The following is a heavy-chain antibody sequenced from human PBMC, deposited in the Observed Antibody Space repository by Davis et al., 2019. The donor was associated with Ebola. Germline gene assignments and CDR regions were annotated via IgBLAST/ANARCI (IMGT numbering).Heavy chain of an antibody. Sequence: GESLKISCAASGFTFSSYSMNWVRQAPGKGLEWVSSISSSSSYIYYADSVKGRFTISRDNAKNSLYLQMNSLRAEDTAVYYCARIAGTFRDGYNAYWGQGTLVTVSS. V-gene: IGHV3-21*01. J-gene: IGHJ4*02. D-gene: IGHD5-24*01. CDR3: ARIAGTFRDGYNAY. CDR1: GFTFSSYS. CDR2: ISSSSSYI.